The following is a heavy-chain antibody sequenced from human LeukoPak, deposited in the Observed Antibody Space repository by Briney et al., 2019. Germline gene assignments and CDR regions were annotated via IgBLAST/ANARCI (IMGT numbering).Heavy chain of an antibody. CDR3: ARDCSGGSCNDY. Sequence: SETLSLTCTVSGGSISGYSWSWIRQPPGKGLEWIGYFYNTANTNYNPSLKSRATISIDMSKNQFSLKVNSVTAADTAVYYCARDCSGGSCNDYWGQGILVTVSP. J-gene: IGHJ4*02. CDR1: GGSISGYS. V-gene: IGHV4-59*01. D-gene: IGHD2-15*01. CDR2: FYNTANT.